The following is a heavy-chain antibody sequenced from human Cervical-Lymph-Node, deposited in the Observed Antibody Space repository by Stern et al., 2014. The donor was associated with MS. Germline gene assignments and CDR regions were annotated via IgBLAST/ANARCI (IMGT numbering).Heavy chain of an antibody. Sequence: VQLLESGQGKVKPSKTLSLTCAVTGGSISSAEYYWSWIRQSPGKGLEWIGYIHSSASTYYNPSLLLRVTISVDTSKNQFSLKLRSVTAADTAVYYCSRDADGYSLVFGYWGRGTLVTVSS. CDR3: SRDADGYSLVFGY. J-gene: IGHJ4*02. CDR1: GGSISSAEYY. D-gene: IGHD5-24*01. V-gene: IGHV4-30-4*01. CDR2: IHSSAST.